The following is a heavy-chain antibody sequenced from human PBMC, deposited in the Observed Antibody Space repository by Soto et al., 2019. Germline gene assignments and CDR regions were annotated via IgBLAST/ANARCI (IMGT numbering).Heavy chain of an antibody. CDR3: ATYYGSGSYVRGSGMDV. CDR1: GYTLTGLS. J-gene: IGHJ6*02. D-gene: IGHD3-10*01. CDR2: LSPEDGET. Sequence: ASVKVSCKVSGYTLTGLSMHWVRQAPGQGLEWMGGLSPEDGETNYEQKFKGRVTMTEGTSTDTAYMELSSLRSEDTAVYYCATYYGSGSYVRGSGMDVWGQGTTVTVSS. V-gene: IGHV1-24*01.